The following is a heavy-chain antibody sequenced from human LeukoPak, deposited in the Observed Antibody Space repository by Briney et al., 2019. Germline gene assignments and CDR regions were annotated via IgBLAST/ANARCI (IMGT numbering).Heavy chain of an antibody. J-gene: IGHJ4*02. Sequence: PGGSLRLSCAASGFTFSDYYMSWIRQAPGKGLEWVSYISSSGSTIYYADSVKGRFTISRDNAKNSLYLQMNSLRAEDTAVYYCTRAMYYDSSGIDYWGQGTLVTVSS. V-gene: IGHV3-11*01. D-gene: IGHD3-22*01. CDR3: TRAMYYDSSGIDY. CDR2: ISSSGSTI. CDR1: GFTFSDYY.